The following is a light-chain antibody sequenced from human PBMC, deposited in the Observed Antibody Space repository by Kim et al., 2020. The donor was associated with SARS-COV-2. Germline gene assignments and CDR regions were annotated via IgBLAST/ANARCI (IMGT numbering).Light chain of an antibody. CDR1: QDISNY. V-gene: IGKV1-33*01. CDR3: QQYYTLYS. CDR2: YVS. J-gene: IGKJ2*03. Sequence: LSASVGDRVTITCQASQDISNYVNWYQQRPGKAPKLLIYYVSKLKTGVPSRFSGSGSGTDFTFTINSLQPEDIATYYCQQYYTLYSFGQGTKLEI.